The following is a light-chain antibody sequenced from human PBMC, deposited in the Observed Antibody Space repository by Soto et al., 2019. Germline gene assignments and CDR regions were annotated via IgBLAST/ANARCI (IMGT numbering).Light chain of an antibody. CDR3: QSADSSDTFWV. CDR1: ALPKQY. V-gene: IGLV3-25*03. Sequence: SYELTQPPSISVSPGQTARITCSGDALPKQYAHWYQQKPGQAPLLVINKDSERPSGIPERFSGSSSGTTVTLTISGVQAEDEADYYCQSADSSDTFWVFGGGTQLTVL. CDR2: KDS. J-gene: IGLJ3*02.